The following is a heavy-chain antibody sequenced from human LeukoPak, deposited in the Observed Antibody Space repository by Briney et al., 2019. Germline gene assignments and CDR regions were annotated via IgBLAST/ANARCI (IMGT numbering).Heavy chain of an antibody. V-gene: IGHV3-43*02. J-gene: IGHJ3*02. D-gene: IGHD6-13*01. CDR1: GFTFDDYA. Sequence: GGSLRLSCAASGFTFDDYAMQWVRQAPGRGLEWVSLISGDGGTTYYADSVKGRFTISRDNSKNSLYLQMNSLRTEDTALCYCATWPGGSSFIAAGDAFDIWGQGTMVTVSS. CDR2: ISGDGGTT. CDR3: ATWPGGSSFIAAGDAFDI.